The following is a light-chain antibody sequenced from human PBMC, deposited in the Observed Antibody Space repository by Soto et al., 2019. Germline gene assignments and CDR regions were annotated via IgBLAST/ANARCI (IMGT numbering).Light chain of an antibody. Sequence: DIVMTQSPLFLPVTPGEPASISCMSSQSLLHSNGHTFFDWYLQKPGQSPQLLIYWGSNRASGVPDRFSGSESGTDFTLKISRVEAEDVGVYYCMQALQTPYTFCQGTKLEIK. V-gene: IGKV2-28*01. CDR1: QSLLHSNGHTF. CDR3: MQALQTPYT. J-gene: IGKJ2*01. CDR2: WGS.